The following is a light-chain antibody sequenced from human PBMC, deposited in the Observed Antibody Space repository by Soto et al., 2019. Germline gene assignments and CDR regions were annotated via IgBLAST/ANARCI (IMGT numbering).Light chain of an antibody. CDR1: QSIRSS. V-gene: IGKV3-15*01. Sequence: IVLTQSPATLSVSPWEGATLSCRASQSIRSSLAWYQQKPGQAPRLLIYAASTRATDIPVRFSGSGSGTEFTLTISSLQSEDFAVYYCQQYNNWPLFGGGTKVDIK. CDR3: QQYNNWPL. J-gene: IGKJ4*01. CDR2: AAS.